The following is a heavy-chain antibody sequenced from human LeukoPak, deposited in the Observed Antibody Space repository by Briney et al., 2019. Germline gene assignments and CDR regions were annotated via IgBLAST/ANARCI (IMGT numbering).Heavy chain of an antibody. Sequence: PAETLSLTCTVSGGSISSYYWSWIRQPPGKGLEWIGYKDYSGSTNYNPSLKSRVTISVDTSKNQFSLKLSSVTAADTAVYYCARHLMRVYGDYADDAFDIWGQGTMVTVSS. CDR1: GGSISSYY. J-gene: IGHJ3*02. CDR3: ARHLMRVYGDYADDAFDI. CDR2: KDYSGST. V-gene: IGHV4-59*08. D-gene: IGHD4-17*01.